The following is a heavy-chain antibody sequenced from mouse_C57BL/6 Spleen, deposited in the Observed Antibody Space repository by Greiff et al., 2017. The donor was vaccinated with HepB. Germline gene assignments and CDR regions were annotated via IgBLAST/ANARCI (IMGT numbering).Heavy chain of an antibody. J-gene: IGHJ3*01. V-gene: IGHV10-3*01. CDR2: IRSKSSNYAT. CDR3: VRDPFAY. Sequence: EVQLVESGGGLVQPKGSLKLSCAASGFTFNPYAMHWVRQAPGKGLEWVARIRSKSSNYATYSDDSVKDRFTISRDDSQSMLYLQMNNLKNEDTAMYYWVRDPFAYWGQGTLVTVSA. CDR1: GFTFNPYA.